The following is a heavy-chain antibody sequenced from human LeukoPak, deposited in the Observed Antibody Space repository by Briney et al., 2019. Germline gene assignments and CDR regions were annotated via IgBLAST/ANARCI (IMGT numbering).Heavy chain of an antibody. Sequence: PSQTLSFTCSVSGGSITSGDYWRTWIRQPPGKGLEWIGYSYYSESAHYNPSLENRLSISVDTSKNQFSLRLSAVTAADTAVYYCAGDKWVKAGYTWLHYGMAVWGQGTTVTVSS. D-gene: IGHD5-24*01. J-gene: IGHJ6*02. CDR2: SYYSESA. V-gene: IGHV4-30-4*01. CDR3: AGDKWVKAGYTWLHYGMAV. CDR1: GGSITSGDYW.